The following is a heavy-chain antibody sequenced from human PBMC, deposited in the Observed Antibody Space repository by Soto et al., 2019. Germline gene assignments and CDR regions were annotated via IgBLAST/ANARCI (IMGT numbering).Heavy chain of an antibody. CDR2: IYNSGST. V-gene: IGHV4-31*03. J-gene: IGHJ5*02. Sequence: SETLSLTCTVSGGSISSGGYYWSWIRQHPGKGLEWIGYIYNSGSTYYNPSLKSRVTISVDTAKDQFSLRLTSVTAADTAMYYSARARQYYDCELDPWGQGTLVTVSS. CDR3: ARARQYYDCELDP. CDR1: GGSISSGGYY. D-gene: IGHD3-22*01.